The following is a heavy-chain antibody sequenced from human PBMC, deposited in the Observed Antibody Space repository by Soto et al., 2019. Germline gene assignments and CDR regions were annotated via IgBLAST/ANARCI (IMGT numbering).Heavy chain of an antibody. CDR3: ASSYGSGYRAFDY. CDR2: INPILSMS. J-gene: IGHJ4*02. CDR1: GDTFTFYS. D-gene: IGHD3-10*01. V-gene: IGHV1-69*02. Sequence: QVQLVQSGAEVKRPGSSVKVSCKASGDTFTFYSINWVRQAPGLGLEWMGSINPILSMSNYAQRFQGRVTITTHKPTSTAYMELSSLRSEDTAIYYCASSYGSGYRAFDYWGQGALVTVSS.